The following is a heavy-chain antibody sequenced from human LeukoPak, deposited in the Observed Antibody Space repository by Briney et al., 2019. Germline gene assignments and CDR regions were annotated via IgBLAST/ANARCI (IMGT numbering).Heavy chain of an antibody. Sequence: GGSLRLSCAASGFTFGSSAMSWVRQAPGKGPEWVSTFSRSGPDTYYADSVKGRFTIFGDNSKNTLYLQMNSLRAEDTAVYYCAKGSLGSWYYFDYWGQGTLVTVSS. D-gene: IGHD6-13*01. CDR1: GFTFGSSA. CDR2: FSRSGPDT. J-gene: IGHJ4*02. V-gene: IGHV3-23*01. CDR3: AKGSLGSWYYFDY.